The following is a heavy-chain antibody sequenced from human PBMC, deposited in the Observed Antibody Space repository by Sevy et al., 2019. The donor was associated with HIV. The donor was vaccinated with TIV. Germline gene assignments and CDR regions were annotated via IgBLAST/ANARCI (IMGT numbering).Heavy chain of an antibody. V-gene: IGHV1-8*01. CDR1: GYTFTSYD. CDR2: MNPNRGST. J-gene: IGHJ4*02. Sequence: ASVKVSCKASGYTFTSYDINWVRQATGQGLEWMGWMNPNRGSTGYAQKFQGRVTMTRNTSINRAYMELSSLRSEDTAVYYCARVVFASSGWYYWGQGTLVTVSS. CDR3: ARVVFASSGWYY. D-gene: IGHD6-19*01.